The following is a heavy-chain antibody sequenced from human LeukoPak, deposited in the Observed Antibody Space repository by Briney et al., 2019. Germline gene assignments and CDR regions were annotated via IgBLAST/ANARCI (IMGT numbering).Heavy chain of an antibody. CDR2: ISSSGSTI. Sequence: PGGSLRLSCAASGFTFSSYEMNWVRQAPGKGLEWLSYISSSGSTIYYADSVKGRFTISRDNAKNSLYLQMNSLRAEDTAVYYCARDPGCSGGSCSNLDLWGRGTLVTVSS. CDR3: ARDPGCSGGSCSNLDL. D-gene: IGHD2-15*01. J-gene: IGHJ2*01. CDR1: GFTFSSYE. V-gene: IGHV3-48*03.